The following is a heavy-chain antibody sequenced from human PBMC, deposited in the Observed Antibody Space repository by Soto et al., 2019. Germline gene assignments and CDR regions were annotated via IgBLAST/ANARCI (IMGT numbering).Heavy chain of an antibody. Sequence: QVQLVQSGAEVKKPGASVKVSCKASGYTFTSYAMHWVRQAPGQRLEWMGWINAGNGNTKYSHKFQGRVTITRDTSASTAYMELSSLRSEDTAVYYCARVTTYYYDSSGYYGGNWFDPWGQGTLVTVSS. CDR3: ARVTTYYYDSSGYYGGNWFDP. D-gene: IGHD3-22*01. CDR1: GYTFTSYA. V-gene: IGHV1-3*01. J-gene: IGHJ5*02. CDR2: INAGNGNT.